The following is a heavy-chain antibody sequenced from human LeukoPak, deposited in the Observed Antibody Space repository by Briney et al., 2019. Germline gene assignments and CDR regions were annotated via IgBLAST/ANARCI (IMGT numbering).Heavy chain of an antibody. CDR3: AKTGIPGSGTYPTPFEY. CDR2: IWYDGTNK. J-gene: IGHJ4*02. Sequence: GGSLRLSCAASGFTFNKYGMHWVRQAPGKGLEWVAFIWYDGTNKYYADSVKGRLTISRDNSKNTLYLQMNSLRAEDTAVYYCAKTGIPGSGTYPTPFEYWGQGTLVIVSS. D-gene: IGHD3-10*01. CDR1: GFTFNKYG. V-gene: IGHV3-30*02.